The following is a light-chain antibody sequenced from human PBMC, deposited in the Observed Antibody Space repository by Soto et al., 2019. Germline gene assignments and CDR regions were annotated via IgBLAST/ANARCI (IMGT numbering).Light chain of an antibody. CDR2: GAS. CDR3: QQYNNWPIT. CDR1: HSVSSN. Sequence: EIVVTQSPATVSVSPGERATLSCRASHSVSSNLAWYQQKPGQAPRLLIYGASTRATGIPARFSGSGSGTEFTLTISSLQSEDFAVYYCQQYNNWPITFGQGTRLEIK. V-gene: IGKV3-15*01. J-gene: IGKJ5*01.